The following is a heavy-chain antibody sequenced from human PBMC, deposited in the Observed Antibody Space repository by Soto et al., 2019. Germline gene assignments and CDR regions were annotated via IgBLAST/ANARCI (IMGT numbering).Heavy chain of an antibody. CDR3: ARGGKNYGDYDSNGEGYYYYYGMDV. D-gene: IGHD4-17*01. CDR2: ISAYNGNT. Sequence: QVQLVQSGAEVKKPGASVKVSCKASGYTFTSYGISWVRQAPGQGLEWMGWISAYNGNTNYAQKLQGRATMTTDTSTSTAYMELRSLRSDDTAVYYCARGGKNYGDYDSNGEGYYYYYGMDVWGQGTTVTVSS. J-gene: IGHJ6*02. CDR1: GYTFTSYG. V-gene: IGHV1-18*01.